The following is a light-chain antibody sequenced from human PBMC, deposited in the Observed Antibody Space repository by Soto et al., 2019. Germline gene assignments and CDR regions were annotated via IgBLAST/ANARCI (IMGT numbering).Light chain of an antibody. CDR3: GTWDASLSAVV. Sequence: QSVLTQPPSLSAAPGQRVTISCSGSISNIGNNLVSWYQQLPGTAPKLLIYGSDQRPSGIPDRFSGSKSGTSATLAITGLQTGDAADYYCGTWDASLSAVVFGGGTKVTVL. V-gene: IGLV1-51*01. CDR2: GSD. CDR1: ISNIGNNL. J-gene: IGLJ2*01.